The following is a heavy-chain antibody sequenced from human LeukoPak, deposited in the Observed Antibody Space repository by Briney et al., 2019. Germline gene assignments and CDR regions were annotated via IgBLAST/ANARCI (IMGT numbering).Heavy chain of an antibody. J-gene: IGHJ4*02. CDR3: AKAKGLRVGALGDY. V-gene: IGHV3-9*01. CDR2: ISWNSGSI. CDR1: GFTFDDYA. Sequence: GGSLRLSCAASGFTFDDYAMHWVRQAPGKGLEWVSGISWNSGSIGYADSVKGRFTISRDNAKNSLYLQMNSLRAEDTALYYCAKAKGLRVGALGDYWGQGTLVTVSS. D-gene: IGHD1-26*01.